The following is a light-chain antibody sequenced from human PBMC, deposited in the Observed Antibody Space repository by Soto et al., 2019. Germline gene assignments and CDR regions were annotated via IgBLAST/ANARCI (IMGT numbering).Light chain of an antibody. V-gene: IGKV3-15*01. CDR1: QSVNSN. J-gene: IGKJ1*01. CDR2: GAS. CDR3: QQYNNWPRT. Sequence: EIVMTQSPATLSMSPGERATLSCRASQSVNSNLAWYQQKPGQAPRLLIYGASTRATGIPARFGGSGSGTEFTLTISSLQSADFAVYYCQQYNNWPRTFGQGTRVEIK.